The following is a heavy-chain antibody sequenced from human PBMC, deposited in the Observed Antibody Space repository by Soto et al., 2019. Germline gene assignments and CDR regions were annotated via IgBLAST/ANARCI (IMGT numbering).Heavy chain of an antibody. Sequence: PGESLKISCKGSGYSFTSYWISWVRQMPGKGLEWMGRIDPSDSYTNYSPSFQGHVTISADKSISTAYLQWSSLKASDTAMYYCARLTRGGYSYGLRAHYYYYSMDVWGQGTTVTVSS. J-gene: IGHJ6*02. CDR3: ARLTRGGYSYGLRAHYYYYSMDV. D-gene: IGHD5-18*01. V-gene: IGHV5-10-1*01. CDR2: IDPSDSYT. CDR1: GYSFTSYW.